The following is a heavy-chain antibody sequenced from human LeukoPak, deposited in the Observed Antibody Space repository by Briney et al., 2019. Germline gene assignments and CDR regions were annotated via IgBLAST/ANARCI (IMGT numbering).Heavy chain of an antibody. CDR3: AKAPRPGYYYDSSGYFDY. V-gene: IGHV4-31*03. CDR1: GGSISSGGYY. J-gene: IGHJ4*02. Sequence: PSETLSLTCTVSGGSISSGGYYWSWIRQHPGKGLEWIGYIYYSGSTYYNPSLKSRVTISVDTSKNQFSLKLSSVTAADTAVYYCAKAPRPGYYYDSSGYFDYWGQGTLVTVSS. D-gene: IGHD3-22*01. CDR2: IYYSGST.